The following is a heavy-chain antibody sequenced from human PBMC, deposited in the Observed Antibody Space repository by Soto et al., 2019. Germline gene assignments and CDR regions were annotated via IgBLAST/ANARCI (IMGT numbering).Heavy chain of an antibody. V-gene: IGHV1-69*13. Sequence: GASVKVSCKASGGTFSSYAISWVRQAPGQGLEWMGGIIPIFGTANYAQKFQGRVTITADESTSTAYMELSSLRSEDTAVYYCARDKVGATLYYFDYWGQGTLVTVSS. CDR2: IIPIFGTA. CDR1: GGTFSSYA. D-gene: IGHD1-26*01. CDR3: ARDKVGATLYYFDY. J-gene: IGHJ4*02.